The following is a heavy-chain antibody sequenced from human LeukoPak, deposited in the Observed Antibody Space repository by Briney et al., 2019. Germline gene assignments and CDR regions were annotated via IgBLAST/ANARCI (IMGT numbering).Heavy chain of an antibody. V-gene: IGHV3-53*01. Sequence: QSGGSLRLSCAASGFTVSSNYMSWVRQAPGKGLEWVSVIYSGGSTYYADSVKGRFTISRDNYKNTLYLQMNSLRAEDTAVYYCARVSGSETYFYYYYMDVWGKGTTVTISS. CDR2: IYSGGST. J-gene: IGHJ6*03. CDR3: ARVSGSETYFYYYYMDV. D-gene: IGHD2/OR15-2a*01. CDR1: GFTVSSNY.